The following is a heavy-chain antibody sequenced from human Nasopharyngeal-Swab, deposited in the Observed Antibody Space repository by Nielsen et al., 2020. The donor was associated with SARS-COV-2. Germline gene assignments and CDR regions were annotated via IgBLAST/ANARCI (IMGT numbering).Heavy chain of an antibody. CDR3: AREQYYYDSSGYYGPTGVDY. J-gene: IGHJ4*02. Sequence: SETLSLTCTVSGGSISSGDYYWSWIRKPPGKGLEWIGYIYYSGSTYYNPSLKSRVTISVDTSKNQFSLKLSSVTAADTAVYYCAREQYYYDSSGYYGPTGVDYWGQGTLVTVSS. CDR2: IYYSGST. D-gene: IGHD3-22*01. V-gene: IGHV4-30-4*01. CDR1: GGSISSGDYY.